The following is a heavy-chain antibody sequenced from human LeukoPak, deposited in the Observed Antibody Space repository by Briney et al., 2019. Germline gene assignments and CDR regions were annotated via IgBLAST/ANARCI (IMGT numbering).Heavy chain of an antibody. D-gene: IGHD3-3*01. CDR1: GYTFTGYY. Sequence: GASVTVSFKASGYTFTGYYMHWVRQAPGQGVEWMGWINPNSGGTNYAQKFQGRVTMTRDTSISTAYMELSRLRSDDTAVYYCAKVTIFGVVLNWFDHWGQGTLVTVSS. CDR3: AKVTIFGVVLNWFDH. J-gene: IGHJ5*02. CDR2: INPNSGGT. V-gene: IGHV1-2*02.